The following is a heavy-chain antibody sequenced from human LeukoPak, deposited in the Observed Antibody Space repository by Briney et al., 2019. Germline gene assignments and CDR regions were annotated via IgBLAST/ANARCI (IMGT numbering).Heavy chain of an antibody. Sequence: PGGSLRLSCAASGFSVSDYSISWIRQSPGKGLEWISYVTSGSGSTNYADPVKGRFTISRDNAKNSVALQLDGLRADDTAVYFCTRERRGSYYAFESWGQGTLVTVSS. CDR1: GFSVSDYS. V-gene: IGHV3-11*05. J-gene: IGHJ4*02. CDR3: TRERRGSYYAFES. CDR2: VTSGSGST. D-gene: IGHD3-16*01.